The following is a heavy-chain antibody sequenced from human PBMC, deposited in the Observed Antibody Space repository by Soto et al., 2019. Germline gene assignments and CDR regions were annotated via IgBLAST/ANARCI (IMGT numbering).Heavy chain of an antibody. D-gene: IGHD3-3*02. CDR1: GGTFSNSA. CDR3: ARDKDRAQLGGNYYYILDV. J-gene: IGHJ6*02. V-gene: IGHV1-69*12. Sequence: QVQLGQSGAEVKKPGSSVKVSCKASGGTFSNSAISWVRQAPGQGLEWMGGIMPIFRTPDYAQKFQGRVTITADESTSTAYMELSGLRSDDTAIYYCARDKDRAQLGGNYYYILDVWGQGTTVTVSS. CDR2: IMPIFRTP.